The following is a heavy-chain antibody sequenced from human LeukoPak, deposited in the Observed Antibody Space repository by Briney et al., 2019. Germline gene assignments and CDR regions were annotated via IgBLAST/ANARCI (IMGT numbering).Heavy chain of an antibody. V-gene: IGHV4-39*07. CDR2: IYYSGST. CDR3: ARDKTSTWYGAIDF. Sequence: SETLPLTCTVSGGSISSSSYYWGWIRQPPGKGLEWIGSIYYSGSTYYNPSLKSRVTISVDTSKTQFSLKLSSVTAADTAVYYCARDKTSTWYGAIDFWGQGALVTVSS. D-gene: IGHD6-13*01. CDR1: GGSISSSSYY. J-gene: IGHJ4*02.